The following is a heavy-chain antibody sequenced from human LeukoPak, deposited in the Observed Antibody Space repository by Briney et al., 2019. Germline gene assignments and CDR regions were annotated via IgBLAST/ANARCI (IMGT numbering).Heavy chain of an antibody. Sequence: GGSLRLSCTASGFTFNTYVMSWVRQAPGKGLEWVSTISNSGYATYYADSVKGRFTISRDNSKNTLYLQMNSLRAEDTALYYCAKEEYSSSERPFDSWGQGTLVTVSS. CDR2: ISNSGYAT. J-gene: IGHJ4*02. CDR1: GFTFNTYV. V-gene: IGHV3-23*01. CDR3: AKEEYSSSERPFDS. D-gene: IGHD6-6*01.